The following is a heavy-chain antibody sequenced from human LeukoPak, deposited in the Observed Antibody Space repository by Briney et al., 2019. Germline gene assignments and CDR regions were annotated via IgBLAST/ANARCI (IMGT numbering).Heavy chain of an antibody. CDR2: IYYSGST. CDR3: ARDSAYYYDSIGLDY. J-gene: IGHJ4*02. CDR1: GGSISSGDYY. V-gene: IGHV4-30-4*01. Sequence: NPSETLSLTCTVSGGSISSGDYYWSWIRQPPGKGLEWIGYIYYSGSTYYNPSLKSRVTISVDTSKNQFSLKLSSVTAADTAVYYCARDSAYYYDSIGLDYWGQGTLVTVSS. D-gene: IGHD3-22*01.